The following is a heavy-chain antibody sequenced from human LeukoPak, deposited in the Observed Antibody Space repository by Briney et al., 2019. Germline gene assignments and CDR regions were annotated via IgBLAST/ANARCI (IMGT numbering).Heavy chain of an antibody. D-gene: IGHD1-26*01. V-gene: IGHV4-34*01. J-gene: IGHJ4*02. CDR1: GGSFSGYY. CDR3: ARRRGIVGASDY. Sequence: SETLSLTCAVYGGSFSGYYWSWIRQPPGKGLEWIGEINHSGSTNCNPSLKSRVTISVDTSKNQFSLKLSSVTAADTAVYYCARRRGIVGASDYWGQGTLVTASS. CDR2: INHSGST.